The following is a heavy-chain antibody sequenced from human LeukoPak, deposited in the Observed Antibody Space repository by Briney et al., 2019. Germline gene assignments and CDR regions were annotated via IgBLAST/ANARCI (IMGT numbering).Heavy chain of an antibody. CDR1: VFTFTAYG. J-gene: IGHJ4*02. Sequence: PGGSLRLSCAASVFTFTAYGMRWVRQAPGRGLECVADIWNDGSYKHYADSVKGRFTISRDDSKNTMYLQMNSLRAEDTAVYYCARDLWQQMIQGYDYWGQGTLVTVSS. D-gene: IGHD6-13*01. CDR3: ARDLWQQMIQGYDY. CDR2: IWNDGSYK. V-gene: IGHV3-33*01.